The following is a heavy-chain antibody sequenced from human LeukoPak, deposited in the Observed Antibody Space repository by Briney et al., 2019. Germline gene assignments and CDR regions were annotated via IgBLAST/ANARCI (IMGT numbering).Heavy chain of an antibody. CDR2: IYYSGST. Sequence: KPSETLSLTCTVSGGSISSYYWSWIRQPPGKGLEWIGYIYYSGSTNYNPSLKSRVTISVDTSKNQFSLKLSSVTAADTAVYYCARDRGNGYNLWDYWGQGTLVTVSS. CDR1: GGSISSYY. J-gene: IGHJ4*02. D-gene: IGHD5-24*01. V-gene: IGHV4-59*01. CDR3: ARDRGNGYNLWDY.